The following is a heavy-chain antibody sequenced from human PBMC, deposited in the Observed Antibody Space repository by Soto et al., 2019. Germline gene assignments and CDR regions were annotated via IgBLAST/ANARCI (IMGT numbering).Heavy chain of an antibody. CDR2: IDPGDTYA. V-gene: IGHV5-10-1*01. Sequence: PGESLKISCTGFGYTFTTFWISWVRQMPGKGLEWMGRIDPGDTYATYSPAFQGHVTISADKATSTAYLQWSSLKASDTAMYFCARSDCTTTTCDSWCDPWGQGTRGSVAS. CDR1: GYTFTTFW. J-gene: IGHJ5*02. D-gene: IGHD2-2*01. CDR3: ARSDCTTTTCDSWCDP.